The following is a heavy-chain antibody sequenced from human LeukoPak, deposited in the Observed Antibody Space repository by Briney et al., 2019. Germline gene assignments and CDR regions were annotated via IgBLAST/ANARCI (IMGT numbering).Heavy chain of an antibody. Sequence: GGSLRLSCAASGFTFSSYSMNWVRQAPGRGLEWVSYISSSGLTMYYADSVKGRFIISRDNAKNSLYLQMNSLRAEDTAVYYCARRTTGDDYWGQGTLVTVSS. J-gene: IGHJ4*02. CDR3: ARRTTGDDY. V-gene: IGHV3-48*04. CDR1: GFTFSSYS. CDR2: ISSSGLTM. D-gene: IGHD4-17*01.